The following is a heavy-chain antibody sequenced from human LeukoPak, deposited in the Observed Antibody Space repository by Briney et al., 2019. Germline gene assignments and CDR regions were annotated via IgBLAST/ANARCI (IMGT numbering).Heavy chain of an antibody. V-gene: IGHV4-61*01. CDR1: GGPVSSGTYY. J-gene: IGHJ3*02. D-gene: IGHD2-15*01. Sequence: SETLSLTCTVSGGPVSSGTYYWTWIRQPPGKGLEWIGYISYSGSTNYNPSLKSRVTISVDTSKSQFSLNLSSVTAADTAVYYCARRGSGGRSFDIWGQGTMVTVSS. CDR3: ARRGSGGRSFDI. CDR2: ISYSGST.